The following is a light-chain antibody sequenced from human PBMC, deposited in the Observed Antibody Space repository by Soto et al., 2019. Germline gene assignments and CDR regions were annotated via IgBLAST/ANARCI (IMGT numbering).Light chain of an antibody. CDR2: EVT. V-gene: IGLV2-14*01. CDR3: SSYTRSRNSRV. J-gene: IGLJ1*01. Sequence: SALTQPASVSGSPGQSITISCTGTSSDVGGYNYISWYQQYPGKAPKLLIYEVTNRPSGVSDRFSGSNSGNTASLTISGLQADDEADYYCSSYTRSRNSRVFGTGTKVTVL. CDR1: SSDVGGYNY.